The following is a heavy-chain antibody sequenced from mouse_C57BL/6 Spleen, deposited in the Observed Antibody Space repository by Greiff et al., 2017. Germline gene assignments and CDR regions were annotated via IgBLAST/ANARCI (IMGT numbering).Heavy chain of an antibody. CDR1: GYTFTSYW. D-gene: IGHD1-1*01. CDR2: IDPNSGGT. CDR3: AREGSPSTTVGDY. V-gene: IGHV1-72*01. J-gene: IGHJ2*01. Sequence: QVQLQQPGAELVKPGASVKLSCKASGYTFTSYWMHWVKQRPGRGLEWIGRIDPNSGGTKYNEKFKGKATLTVDKPSSTAYMQLSSLTSEDSAVYYGAREGSPSTTVGDYWGQGTTLTVSS.